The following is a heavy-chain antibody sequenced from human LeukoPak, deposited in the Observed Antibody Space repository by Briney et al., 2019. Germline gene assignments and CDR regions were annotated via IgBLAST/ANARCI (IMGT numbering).Heavy chain of an antibody. CDR2: IRGSGGST. D-gene: IGHD2/OR15-2a*01. Sequence: GGSLRLSCAASGFTFSSYAMIWVRQAPGKGLEWVSGIRGSGGSTHYADSVKGRFTISRDNSKNTLYLQMNSLRAEDTAVYYCAKDQYRDYFRGADYWGQGTLVTVSS. J-gene: IGHJ4*02. CDR3: AKDQYRDYFRGADY. CDR1: GFTFSSYA. V-gene: IGHV3-23*01.